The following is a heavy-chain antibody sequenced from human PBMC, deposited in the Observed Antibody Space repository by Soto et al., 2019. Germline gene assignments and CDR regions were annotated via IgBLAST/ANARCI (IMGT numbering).Heavy chain of an antibody. CDR1: GGSISSSSYY. J-gene: IGHJ4*02. V-gene: IGHV4-39*02. Sequence: SETLSLTCTVSGGSISSSSYYWGWIRQPPGKGLEWIGSIYYSGSTYYNPSLKSRVTISVDTSKNQFSLKLSSVTAADTAVYYCAREDTVAGLLYYLGQGTLVTVSS. CDR2: IYYSGST. D-gene: IGHD6-19*01. CDR3: AREDTVAGLLYY.